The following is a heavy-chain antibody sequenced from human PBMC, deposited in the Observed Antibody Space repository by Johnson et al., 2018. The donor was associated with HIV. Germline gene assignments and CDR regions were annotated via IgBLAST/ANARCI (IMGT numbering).Heavy chain of an antibody. D-gene: IGHD3-22*01. V-gene: IGHV3-23*04. CDR1: GFSFSSYA. CDR2: ISGSGGST. J-gene: IGHJ3*02. CDR3: ARGSKYYGSIRGAFDI. Sequence: VQLVESGGGLVQPGGSLRLSCAASGFSFSSYAMSWVRQAPGKGLEWVSAISGSGGSTYYADSVKGRFTISRDNSKNTLYLQMNSLRAEDTAVYYCARGSKYYGSIRGAFDIWGQGTMVTVSS.